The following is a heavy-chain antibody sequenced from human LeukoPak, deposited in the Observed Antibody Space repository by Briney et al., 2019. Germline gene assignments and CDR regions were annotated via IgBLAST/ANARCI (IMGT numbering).Heavy chain of an antibody. D-gene: IGHD3-22*01. Sequence: PGGSLRLSCAASGFTFSSYTMNWVRQAPGKGLEWVSSISSSSTYIYYADSVEGRFTIFRDNAENSLFLEMNSLRAEDTAVYYCARDLGTTMITSLGYWGQGTLVTVSS. CDR1: GFTFSSYT. CDR3: ARDLGTTMITSLGY. J-gene: IGHJ4*02. CDR2: ISSSSTYI. V-gene: IGHV3-21*01.